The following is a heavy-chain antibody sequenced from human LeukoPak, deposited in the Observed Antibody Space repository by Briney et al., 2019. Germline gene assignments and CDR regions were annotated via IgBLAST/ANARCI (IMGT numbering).Heavy chain of an antibody. CDR3: ARVSRGYCTNGVCSTGFDY. D-gene: IGHD2-8*01. CDR1: GGSFSGYY. J-gene: IGHJ4*02. CDR2: INHSGST. V-gene: IGHV4-34*01. Sequence: SETLSLTCAVYGGSFSGYYWSWIRQPPGKGLEWIGEINHSGSTNYNPSLKSRVTISVDTSKNQFSLKLSSVTAADTAAYYCARVSRGYCTNGVCSTGFDYWGQGTLVTVSS.